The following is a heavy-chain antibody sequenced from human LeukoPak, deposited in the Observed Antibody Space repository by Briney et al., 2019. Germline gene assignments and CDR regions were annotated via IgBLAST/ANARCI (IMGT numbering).Heavy chain of an antibody. V-gene: IGHV3-74*01. J-gene: IGHJ4*02. D-gene: IGHD1-14*01. Sequence: GGSLRLSCAASGFTFTSRWMHWVRHAPGKGLMWVARISSDGRRTFHADSVRGRLSISRDNAKNTLYLQMNSLRAEDTAVYYCARDLYNAGDYWGQGTLVTVSS. CDR1: GFTFTSRW. CDR3: ARDLYNAGDY. CDR2: ISSDGRRT.